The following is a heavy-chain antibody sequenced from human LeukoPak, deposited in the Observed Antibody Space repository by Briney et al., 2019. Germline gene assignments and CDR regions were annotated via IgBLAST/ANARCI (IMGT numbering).Heavy chain of an antibody. CDR1: GGSISSSSYY. CDR2: IYDSGST. V-gene: IGHV4-61*05. J-gene: IGHJ4*02. CDR3: ARRSGWYGIDY. Sequence: SETLSLTCSVSGGSISSSSYYWGWIRQPPGKGLEWIGYIYDSGSTNYNPSLKNRVTISVDTSKSQFSLKLSSVTAADTAVYYCARRSGWYGIDYWGQGTLVTVSS. D-gene: IGHD6-19*01.